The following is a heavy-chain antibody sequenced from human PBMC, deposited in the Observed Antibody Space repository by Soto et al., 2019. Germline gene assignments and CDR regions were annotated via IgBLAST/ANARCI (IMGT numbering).Heavy chain of an antibody. V-gene: IGHV4-59*01. CDR3: ARDKTGSDGSPYYYGMDV. J-gene: IGHJ6*02. Sequence: PSETLSLTCTVSGGSISSYYWSWIRQPPGKGLEWIGYSYYSGSTNYNPSLKSRVTISVDTSKNQFSLKLSSVTAADTAVYYCARDKTGSDGSPYYYGMDVWGQGTTVTVSS. D-gene: IGHD2-15*01. CDR1: GGSISSYY. CDR2: SYYSGST.